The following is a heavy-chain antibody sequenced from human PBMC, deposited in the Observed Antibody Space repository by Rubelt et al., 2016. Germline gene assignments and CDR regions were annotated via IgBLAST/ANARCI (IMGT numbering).Heavy chain of an antibody. CDR2: ISAHNGNT. V-gene: IGHV1-18*01. Sequence: QVQLVQSGAEVKKPGASVKVSCKASGYTFTSYGISWVRQAPGQGLEWKGWISAHNGNTNQAKKLQGRVTRTTDTYTSTAYLGRVSLGSDDTAVYSGARDTRDSSSSDFDYWGQGTLVTVSS. J-gene: IGHJ4*02. CDR3: ARDTRDSSSSDFDY. D-gene: IGHD6-13*01. CDR1: GYTFTSYG.